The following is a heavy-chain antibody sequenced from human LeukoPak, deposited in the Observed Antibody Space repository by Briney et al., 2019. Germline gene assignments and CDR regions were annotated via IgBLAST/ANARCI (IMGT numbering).Heavy chain of an antibody. CDR3: ATSYPSGSYRNLDS. V-gene: IGHV4-59*01. CDR2: ISYSGTT. D-gene: IGHD3-10*01. CDR1: GVSITTYY. Sequence: SETLSLTCTVSGVSITTYYWSWIRQPPGKGLEWIGFISYSGTTSYSPSLKSRVTVSVDAPKNQFSLKLSSVTAADTAVYYCATSYPSGSYRNLDSWGQGTLVSVSS. J-gene: IGHJ4*02.